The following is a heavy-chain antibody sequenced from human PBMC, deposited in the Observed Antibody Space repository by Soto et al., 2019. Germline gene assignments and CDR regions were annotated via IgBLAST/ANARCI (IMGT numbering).Heavy chain of an antibody. CDR2: IYYSGSI. D-gene: IGHD1-26*01. V-gene: IGHV4-39*01. CDR3: GRLYSGTRPPDY. J-gene: IGHJ4*02. Sequence: SETLSLTCTVSGGSISSRSYYWGWIREPPGKGLEWIGSIYYSGSIYYNPSLKSRVSISVDTSKNQISLKLSSVTAADTAVYYCGRLYSGTRPPDYWGQGNLVTVSS. CDR1: GGSISSRSYY.